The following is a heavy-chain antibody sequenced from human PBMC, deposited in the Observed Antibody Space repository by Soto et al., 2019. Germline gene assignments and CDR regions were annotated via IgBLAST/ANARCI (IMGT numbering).Heavy chain of an antibody. CDR2: INPSGGST. CDR1: GYTFTSYY. D-gene: IGHD4-17*01. Sequence: QVQLVQSGAEVKKPGASVKVSCKASGYTFTSYYMHWVRQDPGQGLEWMGIINPSGGSTSYAQKFQGRVTMTRDTSTSTVYMELSSLRSEDTAVYYCARQNPLGDYGFLPADYWGQGTLVTVSS. V-gene: IGHV1-46*01. J-gene: IGHJ4*02. CDR3: ARQNPLGDYGFLPADY.